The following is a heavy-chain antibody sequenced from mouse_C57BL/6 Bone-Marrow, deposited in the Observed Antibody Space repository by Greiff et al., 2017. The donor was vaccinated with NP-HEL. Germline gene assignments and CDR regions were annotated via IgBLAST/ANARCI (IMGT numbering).Heavy chain of an antibody. CDR3: TFITTVVERFAY. Sequence: VHVKQSGAELVRPGASVKLSCTASGFNIKDDYMHWVKQRPEQGLEWIGWIDPENGDTEYASKFQGKATITADTSSNTAYLQLSSLTSEDTAVYYCTFITTVVERFAYWGQGTLVTVSA. V-gene: IGHV14-4*01. D-gene: IGHD1-1*01. J-gene: IGHJ3*01. CDR2: IDPENGDT. CDR1: GFNIKDDY.